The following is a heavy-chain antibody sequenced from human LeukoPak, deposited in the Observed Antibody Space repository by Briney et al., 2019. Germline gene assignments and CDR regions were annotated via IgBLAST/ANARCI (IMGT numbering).Heavy chain of an antibody. Sequence: PGGSLRLSCAASGFTFSDFYMSWIRQAPGKGLEWVSAISGSGGSTYYADSVKGRFTISRDNSKNTLYLQMNSLRAEDTAVYYCAKGYSSSWYGGYFQHWGQGTLVTVSS. CDR1: GFTFSDFY. J-gene: IGHJ1*01. CDR2: ISGSGGST. CDR3: AKGYSSSWYGGYFQH. V-gene: IGHV3-23*01. D-gene: IGHD6-13*01.